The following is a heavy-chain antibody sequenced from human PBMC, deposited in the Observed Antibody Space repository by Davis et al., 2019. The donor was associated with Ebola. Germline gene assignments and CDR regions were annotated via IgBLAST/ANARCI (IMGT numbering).Heavy chain of an antibody. CDR3: ARGGTDYSGSGNDYNSIDYFEY. D-gene: IGHD3-10*01. CDR1: GDTFRRHG. V-gene: IGHV1-69*10. Sequence: SVKVSCKTSGDTFRRHGISWVRQAPGQGLEWLGGVIPILGITNRSQKFRGRLTITADESTTTVYMELNSLRSEDTAVNYCARGGTDYSGSGNDYNSIDYFEYWGQGTLVTASS. J-gene: IGHJ4*02. CDR2: VIPILGIT.